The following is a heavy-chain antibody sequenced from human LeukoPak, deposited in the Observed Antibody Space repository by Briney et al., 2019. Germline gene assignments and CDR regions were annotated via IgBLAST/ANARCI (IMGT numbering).Heavy chain of an antibody. CDR3: AREVPVVVPAAPDY. CDR2: ISSSSYI. D-gene: IGHD2-2*01. J-gene: IGHJ4*02. CDR1: GFTFSSYS. Sequence: GGSLRLSCAASGFTFSSYSMNWVRQAPGKGLEWVSSISSSSYIYYADSVKGRFTISRDNAKNSLYLQMNSLRAEDTAVYYCAREVPVVVPAAPDYWGQGTLVTVPS. V-gene: IGHV3-21*01.